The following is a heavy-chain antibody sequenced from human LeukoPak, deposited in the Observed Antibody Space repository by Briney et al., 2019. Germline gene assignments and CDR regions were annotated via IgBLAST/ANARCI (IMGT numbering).Heavy chain of an antibody. J-gene: IGHJ4*02. V-gene: IGHV4-39*07. D-gene: IGHD7-27*01. Sequence: SETLSLTCTVSGGSISSSSYYWGWIRQPPGKGLEWVGHMYYRGNTFYNPSLKSRVTISVDTSKNQFSLKLRSVTAADTAVYYCTRDPWGPDYWGQGTLVTVSS. CDR3: TRDPWGPDY. CDR2: MYYRGNT. CDR1: GGSISSSSYY.